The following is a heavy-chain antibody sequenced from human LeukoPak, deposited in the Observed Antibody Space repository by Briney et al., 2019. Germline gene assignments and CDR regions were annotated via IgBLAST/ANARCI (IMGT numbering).Heavy chain of an antibody. J-gene: IGHJ6*02. Sequence: ESLTISSQGSGYSFTTYWIGWVRQMPGKGLEWLGFIYPGDSDTTYSPSFQGQVTISADKSISTAYLQWSSLKASDTATYYCAILYYFRLDVWGQGTTVTVSS. CDR2: IYPGDSDT. V-gene: IGHV5-51*01. CDR1: GYSFTTYW. CDR3: AILYYFRLDV.